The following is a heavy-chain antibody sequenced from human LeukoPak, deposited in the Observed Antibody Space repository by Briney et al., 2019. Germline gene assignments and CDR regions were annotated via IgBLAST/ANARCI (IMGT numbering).Heavy chain of an antibody. J-gene: IGHJ4*02. V-gene: IGHV3-73*01. CDR1: GFTFSGSA. Sequence: GGSLKLSCAASGFTFSGSAMHWVRQASGKGLEWVGRIRSKANSYATAYAASVKGRFTISRDDSKNTAYLQMNSLKTEDTAVHYCTSRGLYCGGDCYWNWGQGTLVTVSS. D-gene: IGHD2-21*02. CDR3: TSRGLYCGGDCYWN. CDR2: IRSKANSYAT.